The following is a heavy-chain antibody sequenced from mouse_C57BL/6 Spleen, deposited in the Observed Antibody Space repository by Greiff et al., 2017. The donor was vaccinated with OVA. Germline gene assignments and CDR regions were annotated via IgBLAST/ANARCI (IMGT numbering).Heavy chain of an antibody. Sequence: EVKVEESGGGLVKPGGSLKLSCAASGFTFSDYGMHWVRQAPEKGLEWVAYISSGSSTIYYADTVKGRFTISRDNAKNTLFLQMTSLRSEDTAMYYCATGTWMDYWGQGTSVTVSS. CDR1: GFTFSDYG. CDR3: ATGTWMDY. CDR2: ISSGSSTI. D-gene: IGHD4-1*01. J-gene: IGHJ4*01. V-gene: IGHV5-17*01.